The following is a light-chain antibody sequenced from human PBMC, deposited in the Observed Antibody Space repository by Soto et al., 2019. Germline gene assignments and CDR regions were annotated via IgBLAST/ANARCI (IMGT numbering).Light chain of an antibody. V-gene: IGKV3-15*01. J-gene: IGKJ4*01. Sequence: EIVMTQSPATLSVSPGERATLSCRASQSVSSNLAWYQQKPGQAPRLLIYHASTRATGIPARFRGSGSGTEFTLTISSLQSEDFAVYYCQQYNKWPLTFGGGTKVVIK. CDR3: QQYNKWPLT. CDR1: QSVSSN. CDR2: HAS.